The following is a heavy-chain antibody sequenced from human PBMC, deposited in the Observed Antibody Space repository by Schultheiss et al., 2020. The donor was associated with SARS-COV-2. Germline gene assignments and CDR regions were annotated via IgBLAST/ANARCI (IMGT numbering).Heavy chain of an antibody. Sequence: GESLKISCAVSGFTFSSYAMHWVRQAPGKGLEYVSAISSNGGRTYYADSVKGRFTISRDNSKSTLYLQMGSLRTEDMAVYYCARSPLYYYYYYMDVWGKGTTVTVSS. CDR1: GFTFSSYA. CDR2: ISSNGGRT. CDR3: ARSPLYYYYYYMDV. V-gene: IGHV3-64*02. J-gene: IGHJ6*03.